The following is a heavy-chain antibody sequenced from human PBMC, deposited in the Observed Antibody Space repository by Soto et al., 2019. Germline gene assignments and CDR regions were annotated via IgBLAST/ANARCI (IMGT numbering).Heavy chain of an antibody. V-gene: IGHV4-4*07. J-gene: IGHJ5*02. CDR3: GRDGTKTLSDWYDH. Sequence: SETLSLTCTVSGASISVFYWSWIRKSAGKGLEWIGRIYATGTTDYNPSLKSRVMMSVDTSKKQFSLKLRSVTAADTAVYYCGRDGTKTLSDWYDHWGQGTPVTV. D-gene: IGHD1-1*01. CDR2: IYATGTT. CDR1: GASISVFY.